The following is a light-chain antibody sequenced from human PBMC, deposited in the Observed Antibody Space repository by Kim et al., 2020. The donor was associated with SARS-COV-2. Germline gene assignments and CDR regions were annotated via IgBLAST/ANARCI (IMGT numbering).Light chain of an antibody. Sequence: TLFLSPVERAPLSCRASLSVSSSYLAWYQQKPGQAPRLLIYGASSRATGIPDRFSGSGSGTDFTLTISRLEPEDFAVYYCQQYGSSFGQGTKLEI. CDR2: GAS. V-gene: IGKV3-20*01. CDR3: QQYGSS. CDR1: LSVSSSY. J-gene: IGKJ2*01.